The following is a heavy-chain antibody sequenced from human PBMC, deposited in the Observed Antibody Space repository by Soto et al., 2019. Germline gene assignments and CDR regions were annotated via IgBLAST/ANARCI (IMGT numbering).Heavy chain of an antibody. D-gene: IGHD3-22*01. CDR3: ARHRLPGGDSFGYYDY. J-gene: IGHJ4*01. Sequence: LGEALKISCKGSGYSFTNHWHGWARQMPGKALEWRGVICPGDSDTRYSPPFQGQVTISADKSISTAYLQWTSLRASDTAMYYCARHRLPGGDSFGYYDYWVHGTLVTVSS. CDR1: GYSFTNHW. V-gene: IGHV5-51*01. CDR2: ICPGDSDT.